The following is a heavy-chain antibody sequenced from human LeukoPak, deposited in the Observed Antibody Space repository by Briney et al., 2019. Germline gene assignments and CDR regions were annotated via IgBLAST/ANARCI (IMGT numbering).Heavy chain of an antibody. V-gene: IGHV1-18*04. CDR3: AREYSSSWYESDY. CDR1: GYTFTGYY. D-gene: IGHD6-13*01. Sequence: ASVKVSCKASGYTFTGYYMHWVRQAPGQGLEWMGWISAYNGNTNYAQKLQGRVTMTTDTSTSTAYMELRSLRSDDTAVYYCAREYSSSWYESDYWGQGTLVTVSS. CDR2: ISAYNGNT. J-gene: IGHJ4*02.